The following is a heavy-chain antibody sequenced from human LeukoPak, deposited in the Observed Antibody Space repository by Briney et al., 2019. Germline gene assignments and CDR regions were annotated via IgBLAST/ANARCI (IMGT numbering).Heavy chain of an antibody. Sequence: GGSLRLSCAASGFTFSSYSMDWVRQAPGKGLEWVSSISSSSSYIYYADSVKGRFTISRDNAKNSLYLQMNSLRAEDAAGYYCARDDRDMTTVTTLDYWGQGTLVTVSS. CDR3: ARDDRDMTTVTTLDY. CDR2: ISSSSSYI. D-gene: IGHD4-11*01. V-gene: IGHV3-21*01. J-gene: IGHJ4*02. CDR1: GFTFSSYS.